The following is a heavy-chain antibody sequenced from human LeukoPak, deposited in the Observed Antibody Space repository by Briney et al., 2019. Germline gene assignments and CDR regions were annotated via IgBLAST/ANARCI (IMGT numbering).Heavy chain of an antibody. Sequence: ASVKVSCKVSGYTLTELSMHWVRQAPGKGLEWMGGFDPEDGETIYAQKFQGRVTMTEDTSTDTAYMELSSLRSEDTAVYYCATDPLLDTAMVTDYRGQGTLVTVSS. CDR3: ATDPLLDTAMVTDY. J-gene: IGHJ4*02. D-gene: IGHD5-18*01. V-gene: IGHV1-24*01. CDR2: FDPEDGET. CDR1: GYTLTELS.